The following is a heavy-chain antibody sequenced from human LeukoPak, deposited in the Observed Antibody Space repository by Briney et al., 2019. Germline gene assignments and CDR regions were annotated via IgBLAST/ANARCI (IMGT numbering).Heavy chain of an antibody. J-gene: IGHJ3*02. CDR2: FDPEDGET. D-gene: IGHD2-2*01. V-gene: IGHV1-24*01. CDR1: GYTLTELS. Sequence: ASVKVSCTVSGYTLTELSMHWVRQAPGKGLEWMGGFDPEDGETIYAQKFQGRVTMTEDTSTDTAYMELSSLRSEDTAVYYCATDCSSTSCYDAFDIWGQGTMVTVSS. CDR3: ATDCSSTSCYDAFDI.